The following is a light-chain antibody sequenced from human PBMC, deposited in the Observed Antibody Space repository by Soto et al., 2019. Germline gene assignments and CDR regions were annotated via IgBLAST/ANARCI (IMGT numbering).Light chain of an antibody. J-gene: IGKJ1*01. CDR2: ATS. Sequence: DIQMTQSPSSLSASVGDRVTITCRASQNIRSYLNWYQQKPGKAPQLLIYATSSLQTGVPSRFSASGSGTDFSLVISDLQPEDPANYYCQQGYSSRWTSGRGTKVEI. CDR3: QQGYSSRWT. CDR1: QNIRSY. V-gene: IGKV1-39*01.